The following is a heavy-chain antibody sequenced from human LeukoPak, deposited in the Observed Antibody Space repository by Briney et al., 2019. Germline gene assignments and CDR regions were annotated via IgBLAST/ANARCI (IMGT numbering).Heavy chain of an antibody. D-gene: IGHD3-10*01. V-gene: IGHV3-74*01. CDR1: GFTFSSYW. CDR2: INNDGSST. J-gene: IGHJ6*03. CDR3: ARVARGVYYYYYMDV. Sequence: GGSLRLSCAASGFTFSSYWMHWVRQAPGKGLVWVSRINNDGSSTSYADSVQGRFTISRDNAKNTLYLQMNSLRAEDTALYYCARVARGVYYYYYMDVWGKGTTVTVSS.